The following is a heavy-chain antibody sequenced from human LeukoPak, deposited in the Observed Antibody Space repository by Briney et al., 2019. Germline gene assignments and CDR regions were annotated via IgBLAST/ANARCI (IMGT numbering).Heavy chain of an antibody. V-gene: IGHV3-33*01. CDR3: AAPPRGYSYGFDY. J-gene: IGHJ4*02. D-gene: IGHD5-18*01. CDR1: GFTFSSYG. Sequence: GRSLRLSCAASGFTFSSYGMHWVRQAPGKGLEWVAVIWYDGSNKYYADSVKGRFTISRDNSKNTLYLQMNSLRAEDTAVYYCAAPPRGYSYGFDYWGQGTLVTVSS. CDR2: IWYDGSNK.